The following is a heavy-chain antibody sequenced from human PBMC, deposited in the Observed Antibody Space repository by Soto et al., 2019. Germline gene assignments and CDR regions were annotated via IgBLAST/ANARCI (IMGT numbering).Heavy chain of an antibody. CDR1: GFTFSNAW. CDR2: IRRKTDGGTT. J-gene: IGHJ6*02. D-gene: IGHD2-15*01. V-gene: IGHV3-15*01. CDR3: STTSYCSGGSCFAADYYYYGMDV. Sequence: EVQLVESGGGLVKPGGSLRLSCAASGFTFSNAWMSWVRQAPGKGLEWVGRIRRKTDGGTTDYASPVKGRFTISRDDSKNTLYLQMNSLKTDDTAVYYCSTTSYCSGGSCFAADYYYYGMDVWGQGTTVTVSS.